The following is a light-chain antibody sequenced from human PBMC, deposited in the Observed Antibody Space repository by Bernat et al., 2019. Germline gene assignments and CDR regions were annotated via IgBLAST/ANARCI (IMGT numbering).Light chain of an antibody. CDR1: QVIGTY. CDR3: QQLDKFPIT. V-gene: IGKV1-9*01. CDR2: GAS. J-gene: IGKJ5*01. Sequence: DIQLTQSPSFLSASVGDRVTITCRASQVIGTYLAWYHQKPGKAPHLLIYGASTLQSGVPSRFSGSGYGTEFTLTISSLQPEDSATYYCQQLDKFPITFGQGTRLEIK.